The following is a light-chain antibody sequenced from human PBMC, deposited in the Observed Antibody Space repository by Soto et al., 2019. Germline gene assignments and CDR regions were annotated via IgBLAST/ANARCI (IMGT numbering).Light chain of an antibody. V-gene: IGKV3-20*01. CDR3: HQYGSSPWT. Sequence: EIVLTQSPGTLSLSPGERATFSCRASQSVSSSFLTWYQHRSGRPPRLLIYGTSNRATGIPDRFSGSGSGTDFTLTISRLEPEDIAVYYCHQYGSSPWTFGQGTKVDIK. CDR2: GTS. J-gene: IGKJ1*01. CDR1: QSVSSSF.